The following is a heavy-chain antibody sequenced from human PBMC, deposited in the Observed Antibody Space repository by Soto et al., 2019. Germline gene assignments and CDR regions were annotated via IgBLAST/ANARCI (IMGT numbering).Heavy chain of an antibody. CDR3: ALDLYVRRSFYGMDV. J-gene: IGHJ6*02. CDR1: GGSLGSSNW. CDR2: IYHSGRT. Sequence: ETLSLTSAVYGGSLGSSNWWSWVRQSKGKGLEWIGDIYHSGRTNYKPSLKSRVTISVHKSKNQFSLKLSSVTAADTAVYYCALDLYVRRSFYGMDVWGQGTTVTVS. D-gene: IGHD3-10*02. V-gene: IGHV4-4*02.